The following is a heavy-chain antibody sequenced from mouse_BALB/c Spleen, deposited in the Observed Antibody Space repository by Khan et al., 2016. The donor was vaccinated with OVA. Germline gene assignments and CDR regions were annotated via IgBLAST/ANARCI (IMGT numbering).Heavy chain of an antibody. CDR3: ARRGLRWDFDY. CDR2: INPNTGYT. D-gene: IGHD1-1*01. CDR1: GYNFINYW. J-gene: IGHJ2*01. Sequence: QVQLQQSGAELAKPGASVKMSCKASGYNFINYWIIWVKQRPGQGLEWIGYINPNTGYTEYNQTLKDKAILTTDKSSRTAYMQMSSLTSEDAAVYYCARRGLRWDFDYWGQGTTLTVSS. V-gene: IGHV1-7*01.